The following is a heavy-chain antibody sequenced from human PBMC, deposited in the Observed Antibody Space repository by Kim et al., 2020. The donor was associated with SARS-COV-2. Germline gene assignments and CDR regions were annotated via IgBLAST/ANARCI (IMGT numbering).Heavy chain of an antibody. D-gene: IGHD6-19*01. Sequence: ASVKVSCKVSGYTLIELSLYWVRQAPGKGLEWMGGFDPEDGKTIYAQKFQGRVTMTEDTSTDTAYMELISLRSEDTAFYYCATAAVAGTPDWFDPWGQGT. J-gene: IGHJ5*02. CDR1: GYTLIELS. CDR2: FDPEDGKT. V-gene: IGHV1-24*01. CDR3: ATAAVAGTPDWFDP.